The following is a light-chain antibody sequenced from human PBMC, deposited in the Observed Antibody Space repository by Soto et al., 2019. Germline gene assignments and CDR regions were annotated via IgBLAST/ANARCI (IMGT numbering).Light chain of an antibody. Sequence: VLTEPPSASGSPGERVTVSCSGRGSNIGNNPVNWFQQLPGTAPELLIYSNEQRPSGVPDRFSGSRSGTSASLAIGGLQSEDEADYSCASWDDSLSAFVFGPGTKVT. J-gene: IGLJ1*01. CDR2: SNE. V-gene: IGLV1-44*01. CDR1: GSNIGNNP. CDR3: ASWDDSLSAFV.